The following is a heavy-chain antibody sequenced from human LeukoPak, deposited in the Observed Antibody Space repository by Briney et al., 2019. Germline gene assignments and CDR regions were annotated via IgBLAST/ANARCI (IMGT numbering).Heavy chain of an antibody. CDR2: IYYSGST. D-gene: IGHD3-16*02. CDR1: GGSISSGDYY. CDR3: ARSSYRSWFDP. V-gene: IGHV4-61*08. J-gene: IGHJ5*02. Sequence: PSETLSLTCTVSGGSISSGDYYWSWIRQPPGKGLEWIGYIYYSGSTNYNPSLKSRVTISVDTSKNQFSLKLSSVTAADTAVYYCARSSYRSWFDPWGQGTLVTVSS.